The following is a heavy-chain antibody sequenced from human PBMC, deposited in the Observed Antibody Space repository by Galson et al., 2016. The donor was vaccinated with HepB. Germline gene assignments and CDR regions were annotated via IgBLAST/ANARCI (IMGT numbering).Heavy chain of an antibody. CDR2: IKPDGRET. D-gene: IGHD3-3*01. Sequence: SLRLSCAASGSIFSDFWMNWVRQAPGKGLEWVANIKPDGRETYYVDSVKGRFTISRDNAKSSLSLQMDSLRGDDTAVYYCARGWDDVWSAGRFDPGGQGTLVTVSS. V-gene: IGHV3-7*01. J-gene: IGHJ5*02. CDR3: ARGWDDVWSAGRFDP. CDR1: GSIFSDFW.